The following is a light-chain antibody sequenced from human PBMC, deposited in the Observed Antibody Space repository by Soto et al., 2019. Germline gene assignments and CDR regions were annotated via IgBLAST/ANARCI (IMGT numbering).Light chain of an antibody. Sequence: EILLTQSPGTLSLSPGERATLSCRASQSVSSTYLAWYQHKPGQAPRLLIYGASSRATGIPDRFSGSQSGTDFTLTISRPEPEDFAMYYCQQYGSSPHTFGQGTKLEIK. CDR1: QSVSSTY. CDR2: GAS. V-gene: IGKV3-20*01. CDR3: QQYGSSPHT. J-gene: IGKJ2*01.